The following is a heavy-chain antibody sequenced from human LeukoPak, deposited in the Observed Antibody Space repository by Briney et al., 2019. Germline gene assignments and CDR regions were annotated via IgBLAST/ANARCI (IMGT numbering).Heavy chain of an antibody. CDR2: IYYSGST. J-gene: IGHJ4*02. D-gene: IGHD6-13*01. Sequence: SETLSLTCTVSGGSISSYYWSWLRQPPGKGLEWVGYIYYSGSTNYNPSLKSRVTISVDTSKNQFSLKLSSVTAADTAVYYCARGGDSSSWRPFDYWGQGTLVTVSS. V-gene: IGHV4-59*12. CDR1: GGSISSYY. CDR3: ARGGDSSSWRPFDY.